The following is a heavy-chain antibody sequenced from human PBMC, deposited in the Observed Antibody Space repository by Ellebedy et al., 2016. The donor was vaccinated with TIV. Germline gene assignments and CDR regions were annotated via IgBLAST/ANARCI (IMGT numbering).Heavy chain of an antibody. CDR1: GYTFTSYG. Sequence: AASVKVSCKASGYTFTSYGISWARQAPGQGPEWMGWISAYNGNTKYAQKLQGSVTMTTDTSTGTAYMELRGLRSDDTAVYYCARYRLGEGSGYEFFDYWGQGTLVTVSS. V-gene: IGHV1-18*04. J-gene: IGHJ4*02. CDR2: ISAYNGNT. CDR3: ARYRLGEGSGYEFFDY. D-gene: IGHD5-12*01.